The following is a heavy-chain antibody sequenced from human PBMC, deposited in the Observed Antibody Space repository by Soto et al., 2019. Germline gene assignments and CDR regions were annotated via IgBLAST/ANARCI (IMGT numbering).Heavy chain of an antibody. V-gene: IGHV4-31*03. CDR3: ARDVPDYYDSSGNDAFDI. Sequence: QLQESGPGLVKPSQTLSLTCTVSGGSISSGGYYWSWIRQHPGKGLEWIGYIYYSGSTYYNPSLKSRVTISVDTSKNQFSLKLSSVTAADTAVYYCARDVPDYYDSSGNDAFDIWGQGTMVTVSS. CDR1: GGSISSGGYY. J-gene: IGHJ3*02. CDR2: IYYSGST. D-gene: IGHD3-22*01.